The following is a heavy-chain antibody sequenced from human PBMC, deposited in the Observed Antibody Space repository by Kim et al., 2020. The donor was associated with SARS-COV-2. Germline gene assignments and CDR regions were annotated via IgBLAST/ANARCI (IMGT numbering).Heavy chain of an antibody. J-gene: IGHJ4*02. CDR1: GFTFSSYA. Sequence: GGSLRLSCAASGFTFSSYAMSWVRQAPGKGLEWVSAISGSGGSTYYADSVKGRFTISRDNSKNTLYLQMNSLRAEDTAVYYCAKSGPDYDFWSGSYYFDYWGQGTLVTVSS. CDR2: ISGSGGST. V-gene: IGHV3-23*01. D-gene: IGHD3-3*01. CDR3: AKSGPDYDFWSGSYYFDY.